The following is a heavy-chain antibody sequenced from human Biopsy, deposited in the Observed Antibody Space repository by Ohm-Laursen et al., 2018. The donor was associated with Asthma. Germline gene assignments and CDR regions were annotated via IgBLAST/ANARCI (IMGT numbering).Heavy chain of an antibody. CDR2: INSVFGAT. CDR1: GGTFNTYV. J-gene: IGHJ4*02. Sequence: VKISCKSLGGTFNTYVIGWGRQGPGQGVEWVGGINSVFGATTYPQKFQDRVTITADDSTSTVYMELSSLRSEDTAVYYCARKAGSCISRTCYSLDFWGQGTLVTVSS. V-gene: IGHV1-69*13. CDR3: ARKAGSCISRTCYSLDF. D-gene: IGHD2-2*01.